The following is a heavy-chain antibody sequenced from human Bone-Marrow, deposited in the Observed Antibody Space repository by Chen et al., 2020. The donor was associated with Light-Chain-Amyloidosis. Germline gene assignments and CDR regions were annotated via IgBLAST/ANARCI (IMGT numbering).Heavy chain of an antibody. D-gene: IGHD2-21*01. CDR3: AKRPPYPSIYGMDV. Sequence: EVQLLESGGGLVQPGGSLRLSCAASGFTFSSYAMSWVRQAPGKGLEWVSGISGSGGSTYYADSVKGRFTISRDNSKNTLYLQMTSLRAEDTAVYYCAKRPPYPSIYGMDVWGQGTTVTVSS. J-gene: IGHJ6*02. V-gene: IGHV3-23*01. CDR1: GFTFSSYA. CDR2: ISGSGGST.